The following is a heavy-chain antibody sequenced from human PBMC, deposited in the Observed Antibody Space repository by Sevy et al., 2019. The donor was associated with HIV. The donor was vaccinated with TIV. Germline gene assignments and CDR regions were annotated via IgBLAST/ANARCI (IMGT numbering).Heavy chain of an antibody. D-gene: IGHD6-13*01. J-gene: IGHJ4*02. CDR3: ATHAGIAAAGRVFDY. CDR1: GFRFNDYA. V-gene: IGHV3-49*04. Sequence: GGSLRLSCAASGFRFNDYAMSWVRQAPGQGLEWVAFLKSEGYGGTVDHAASVKGRFTISRDESKNSLYVQMNSLKTEDTAVYYCATHAGIAAAGRVFDYWGQGTLVTVSS. CDR2: LKSEGYGGTV.